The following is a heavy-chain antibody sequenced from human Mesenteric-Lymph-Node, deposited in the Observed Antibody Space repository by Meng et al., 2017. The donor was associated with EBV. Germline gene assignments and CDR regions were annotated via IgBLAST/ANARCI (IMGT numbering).Heavy chain of an antibody. CDR3: ARRQQLTNWFDP. CDR1: GNSFTGYY. V-gene: IGHV1-2*02. Sequence: QDQVVQSGDRRKHPVASVTVSGKASGNSFTGYYMHWVRQGRGQGLEWMGWINLNSAGTSYPRTFQGRVIMTWDTSIGTAYMELNSLRSDDTAVYYCARRQQLTNWFDPWGQGTLVTVSS. CDR2: INLNSAGT. D-gene: IGHD6-13*01. J-gene: IGHJ5*02.